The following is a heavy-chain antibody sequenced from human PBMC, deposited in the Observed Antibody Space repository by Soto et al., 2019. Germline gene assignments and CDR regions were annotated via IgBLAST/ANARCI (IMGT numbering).Heavy chain of an antibody. CDR3: ARVGDSSGYYYAFDY. CDR1: GGSISSYY. Sequence: QVQLQESGPGLVKPSETLSLTCTVSGGSISSYYWSWIRQPPGKGLEWIGYIYYSGSTNYNPSLKSRVTISVDTSKNQFSLKLISVTAADTAVHYCARVGDSSGYYYAFDYWGQGTLVTVSS. CDR2: IYYSGST. J-gene: IGHJ4*02. D-gene: IGHD3-22*01. V-gene: IGHV4-59*01.